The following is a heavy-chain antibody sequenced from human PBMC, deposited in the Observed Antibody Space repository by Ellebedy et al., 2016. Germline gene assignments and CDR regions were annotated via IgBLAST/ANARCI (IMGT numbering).Heavy chain of an antibody. CDR1: GRSVSSDY. J-gene: IGHJ3*01. CDR2: VFHTGTT. CDR3: AKWNGGWYAFEV. Sequence: SETLSLTCNVSGRSVSSDYWNWIRRPPGKGLEWIGYVFHTGTTNYNPSLKSRVTMSVDTSKSQFSLRLTSVTAADTAVYYCAKWNGGWYAFEVWGQGTMVTVSS. V-gene: IGHV4-59*02. D-gene: IGHD6-19*01.